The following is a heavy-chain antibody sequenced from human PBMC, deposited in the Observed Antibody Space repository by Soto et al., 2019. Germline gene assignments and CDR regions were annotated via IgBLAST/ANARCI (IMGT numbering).Heavy chain of an antibody. D-gene: IGHD6-13*01. Sequence: GGSLRLSCAASGFTFSSYAMHWVRQAPGKGLEWVAVISYDGSNKYHADSVKGRFTISRDNSKNTLYLQMNSLRAEDTAVYYCARDGTIAAAGKGYYGMDVWGQGTTVTVSS. CDR3: ARDGTIAAAGKGYYGMDV. CDR2: ISYDGSNK. CDR1: GFTFSSYA. J-gene: IGHJ6*02. V-gene: IGHV3-30-3*01.